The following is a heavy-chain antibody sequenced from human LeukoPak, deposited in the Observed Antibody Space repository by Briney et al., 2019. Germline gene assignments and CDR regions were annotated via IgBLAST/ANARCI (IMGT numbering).Heavy chain of an antibody. CDR1: GGTFNNYA. CDR2: VVPMFGIR. Sequence: SVKVSCKTSGGTFNNYAISWVRRAPGQGLEWMGRVVPMFGIRNYPQKFRGRVNITADKATNTVYMELRSLRAEDTAIYYCATEPSRSYSFDHLDFWGLGTPVTVSS. J-gene: IGHJ4*02. V-gene: IGHV1-69*04. CDR3: ATEPSRSYSFDHLDF. D-gene: IGHD5-12*01.